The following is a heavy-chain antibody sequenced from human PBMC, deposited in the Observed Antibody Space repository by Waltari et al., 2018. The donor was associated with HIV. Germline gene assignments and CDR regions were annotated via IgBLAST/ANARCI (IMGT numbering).Heavy chain of an antibody. V-gene: IGHV4-34*01. CDR3: ARTNYDILTDGFDY. CDR2: INHSGST. CDR1: GGSFSGYY. J-gene: IGHJ4*02. Sequence: QVQLQQWGAGLLKPSETLSLTCAVYGGSFSGYYWSWIRQPPGKGLAWIGEINHSGSTSENAARKSRVTRAGDTAKNQFCLKLSAVTAAETAVYYCARTNYDILTDGFDYWGQGTLVTVSS. D-gene: IGHD3-9*01.